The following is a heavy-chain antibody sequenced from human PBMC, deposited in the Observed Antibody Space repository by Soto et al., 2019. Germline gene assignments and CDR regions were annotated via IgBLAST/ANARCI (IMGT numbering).Heavy chain of an antibody. CDR2: ISYDGSLR. Sequence: GGSLRLSCAVSGFTFSNYGLHWVRQAPGKGLEWVAVISYDGSLRYYVDSVKGRFTVSRDNSKNTLYLQMNSLRAEDTAVYYCARVHYGDYTWGTYRAGDDWGQGTLVTVSS. CDR1: GFTFSNYG. D-gene: IGHD3-16*02. V-gene: IGHV3-30*03. CDR3: ARVHYGDYTWGTYRAGDD. J-gene: IGHJ4*02.